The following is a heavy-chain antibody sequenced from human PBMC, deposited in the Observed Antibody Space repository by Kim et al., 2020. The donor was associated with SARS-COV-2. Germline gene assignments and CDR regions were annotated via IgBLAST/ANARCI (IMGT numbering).Heavy chain of an antibody. CDR2: IYSGGVST. CDR1: GFTFSSYA. V-gene: IGHV3-23*03. D-gene: IGHD2-21*01. CDR3: AKTGNSIARGNYYFAY. J-gene: IGHJ4*01. Sequence: GGSLRLSCAASGFTFSSYAMSWVRQAPGKGLEWVSVIYSGGVSTYNAYSAKGRFTISRDNSNTTLTLQMNSNRPKDTATYYCAKTGNSIARGNYYFAYW.